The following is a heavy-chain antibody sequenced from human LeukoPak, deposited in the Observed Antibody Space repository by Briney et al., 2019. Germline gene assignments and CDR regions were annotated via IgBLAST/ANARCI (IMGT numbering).Heavy chain of an antibody. CDR2: ISKDGSFA. CDR3: AREFNWNEGN. Sequence: QPGGSLRLSCAASGFIFSNYWMHWVRQAPGKGLVWVSRISKDGSFASYADSVKGRFTISRDNAKNTLYPQINNLRAEDTAVYYCAREFNWNEGNWGQGTLVTVSS. J-gene: IGHJ4*02. D-gene: IGHD1-20*01. V-gene: IGHV3-74*01. CDR1: GFIFSNYW.